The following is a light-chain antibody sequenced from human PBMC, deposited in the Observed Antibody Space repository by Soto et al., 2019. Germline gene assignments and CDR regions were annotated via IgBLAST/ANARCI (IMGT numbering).Light chain of an antibody. V-gene: IGLV3-1*01. CDR1: KLGDKY. CDR2: QDS. CDR3: QAWDSSTANVV. Sequence: SYELTQPPSVCVSPGQTASITCSGNKLGDKYACWYQQKPGQSPVLVICQDSKRPSGIPERFSGSNSGNTATLTISGTQAMDEADYYCQAWDSSTANVVFGGGTKLTVL. J-gene: IGLJ2*01.